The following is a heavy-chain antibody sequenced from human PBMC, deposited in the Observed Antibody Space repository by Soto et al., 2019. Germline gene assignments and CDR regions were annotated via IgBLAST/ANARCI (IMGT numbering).Heavy chain of an antibody. CDR3: ARGSSNWAYYFDF. CDR2: ITSSGTTV. Sequence: PGGSLRLSCAASGFTFSSYSLNWVRQAPGKGLEWVSYITSSGTTVYYADSVRGRFTISRGNAKNSLYLQMNSLRDDDTAVYYCARGSSNWAYYFDFWGQGTLVTVSS. CDR1: GFTFSSYS. J-gene: IGHJ4*02. V-gene: IGHV3-48*02. D-gene: IGHD6-13*01.